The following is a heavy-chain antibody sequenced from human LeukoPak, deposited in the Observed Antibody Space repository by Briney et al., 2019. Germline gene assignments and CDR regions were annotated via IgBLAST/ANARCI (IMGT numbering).Heavy chain of an antibody. D-gene: IGHD6-13*01. V-gene: IGHV4-59*01. CDR2: IYYSGST. J-gene: IGHJ4*02. CDR3: ARSGYSSSWPFDY. Sequence: SETLSLTCTVSGGSIISYYWSWIRQPPGKGLEWIGYIYYSGSTNYNPSLKSRVTISVDTSKNQFSLKLSSVTAADTAVYYCARSGYSSSWPFDYWGQGTLVTVSS. CDR1: GGSIISYY.